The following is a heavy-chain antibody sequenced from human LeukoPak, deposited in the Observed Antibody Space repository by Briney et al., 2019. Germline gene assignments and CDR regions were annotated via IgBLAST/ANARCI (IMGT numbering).Heavy chain of an antibody. Sequence: PGGSLRLSCAASGFTFSNAWMSWVRQAPGKGLEWVGRIRSKTDGGTTDYAAPGKGRFTIARDESKNTLYLQMNSLKTEDTAVYYCTTDPPPYSSGLYFDYWGQGTLVTVSS. CDR1: GFTFSNAW. V-gene: IGHV3-15*01. CDR2: IRSKTDGGTT. CDR3: TTDPPPYSSGLYFDY. J-gene: IGHJ4*02. D-gene: IGHD6-19*01.